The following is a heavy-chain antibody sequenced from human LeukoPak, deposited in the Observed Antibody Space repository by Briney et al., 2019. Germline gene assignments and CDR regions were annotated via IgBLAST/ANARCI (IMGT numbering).Heavy chain of an antibody. D-gene: IGHD3-9*01. J-gene: IGHJ3*02. CDR3: ARDSSVLRYFDWLPPSDAFDI. CDR2: ISSSSSYI. Sequence: GGSLRLSCAASGFTFSSYSMNWVRQAPGKGLEWVSSISSSSSYIYYADSVKGRFTISRDNAKNSLYLQMNSLRAEDTAVYYCARDSSVLRYFDWLPPSDAFDIWGQGTMVTVSS. CDR1: GFTFSSYS. V-gene: IGHV3-21*01.